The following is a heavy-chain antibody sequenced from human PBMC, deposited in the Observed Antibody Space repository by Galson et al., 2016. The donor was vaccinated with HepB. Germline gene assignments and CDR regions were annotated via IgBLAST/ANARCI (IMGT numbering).Heavy chain of an antibody. D-gene: IGHD5-18*01. V-gene: IGHV3-48*02. Sequence: SLRLSCAASGFTFTSYSMNWVRQVPGKGLEWVSYIGSSPGTVYYADSVKGRFTISRDNAKNSLYLQMNSLRDEDTAVYYCARDPLGYSYALVRYFDYWGQGTPVTVSS. J-gene: IGHJ4*02. CDR3: ARDPLGYSYALVRYFDY. CDR1: GFTFTSYS. CDR2: IGSSPGTV.